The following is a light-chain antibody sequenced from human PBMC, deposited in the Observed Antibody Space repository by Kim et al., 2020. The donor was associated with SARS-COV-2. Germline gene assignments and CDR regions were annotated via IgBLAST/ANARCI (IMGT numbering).Light chain of an antibody. J-gene: IGLJ1*01. V-gene: IGLV3-1*01. CDR3: QAWDSSIYV. CDR2: RDN. CDR1: KLGDKY. Sequence: VSPEQTASITCSGDKLGDKYASWYQQKPGQSPVVVIFRDNRRPSGIPERFSGSNSGNTATLTISGTQAMDEADYYCQAWDSSIYVFGTGTKLTVL.